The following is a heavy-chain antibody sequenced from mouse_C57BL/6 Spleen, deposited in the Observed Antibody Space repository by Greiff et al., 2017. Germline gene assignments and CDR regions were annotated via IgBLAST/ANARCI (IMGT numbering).Heavy chain of an antibody. D-gene: IGHD1-1*01. CDR2: INPYNGDT. J-gene: IGHJ1*03. CDR3: ARGWIYYYGSSSRWYIDV. Sequence: VQLQQSGPELVKPGDSVKISCKASGYSFTGYFMNWVMQSPGQSLEWIGRINPYNGDTYYNQKFKGKATLTVDKSSSTAYMELRSLTSEDSAVYYCARGWIYYYGSSSRWYIDVWGTGTTVTVSS. CDR1: GYSFTGYF. V-gene: IGHV1-20*01.